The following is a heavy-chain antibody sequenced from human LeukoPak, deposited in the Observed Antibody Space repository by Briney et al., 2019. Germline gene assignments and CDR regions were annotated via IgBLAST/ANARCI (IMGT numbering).Heavy chain of an antibody. J-gene: IGHJ6*03. V-gene: IGHV1-18*01. CDR3: ARDQGQLGPDYMDV. CDR1: GYTFTRYG. CDR2: ISAYNGYT. D-gene: IGHD6-13*01. Sequence: ASVKVSCKASGYTFTRYGISCVRQAPGQGLEWMGWISAYNGYTNYAQKLQGRVTMNTDTSTSRAYMELRSLRSDDTGVYYCARDQGQLGPDYMDVWGKGTTVTVSS.